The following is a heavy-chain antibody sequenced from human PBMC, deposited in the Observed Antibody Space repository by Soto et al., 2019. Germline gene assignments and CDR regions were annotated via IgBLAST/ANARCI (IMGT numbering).Heavy chain of an antibody. V-gene: IGHV6-1*01. D-gene: IGHD6-19*01. J-gene: IGHJ4*02. CDR1: GDSVSSNTAA. CDR2: TDYRSTWRH. Sequence: QVHLQQSGPGLVTPSQTLSLTCAISGDSVSSNTAAWNWIRSSPSRGLEWLGRTDYRSTWRHDYGVSVKRLITVNPDTYKNHFSRQLNSVPPDDTAVYYCERGVAGNGFGLWGQGTLVTVA. CDR3: ERGVAGNGFGL.